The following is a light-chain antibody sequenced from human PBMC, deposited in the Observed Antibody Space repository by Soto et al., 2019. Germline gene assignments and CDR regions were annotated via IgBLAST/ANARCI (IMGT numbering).Light chain of an antibody. J-gene: IGLJ3*02. Sequence: QSVLTQPPSASGTPGQRVTISCSGSNSNIGSYTVNWYQQVPGKAPKLLIYSSNLRPSGVPDRFSGSKSGTSASLAISGLQSEDETDYYCAAWDDSLSGVVFGGGTKLTV. CDR2: SSN. CDR3: AAWDDSLSGVV. V-gene: IGLV1-44*01. CDR1: NSNIGSYT.